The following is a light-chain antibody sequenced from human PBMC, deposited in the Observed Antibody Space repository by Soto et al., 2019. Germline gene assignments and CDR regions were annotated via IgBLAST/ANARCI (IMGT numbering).Light chain of an antibody. Sequence: AIRMTQSPSSLSASTGDRVTITCRASQGISSYLAWYQQKPGKAPKLLIYAASTLQSGVPSRFSGSGSGTEFTLTISCLQSEDFATYYCQKYYSYPFTFGPGTKVDIK. CDR1: QGISSY. V-gene: IGKV1-8*01. J-gene: IGKJ3*01. CDR2: AAS. CDR3: QKYYSYPFT.